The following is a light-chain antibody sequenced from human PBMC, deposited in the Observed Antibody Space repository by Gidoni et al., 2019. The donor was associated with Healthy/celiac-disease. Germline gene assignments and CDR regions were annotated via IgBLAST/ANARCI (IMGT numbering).Light chain of an antibody. CDR2: AAS. J-gene: IGKJ3*01. CDR1: QSISSY. V-gene: IGKV1-39*01. CDR3: QQSYSTPFT. Sequence: LPIAQYPSSLSASVGDRVTITCRASQSISSYLNWYQQKPGKAPKLLIYAASSWQSGVPSRCSGSGSGTDFTLTISSLQPEDVATYYCQQSYSTPFTFGPGTKVDIK.